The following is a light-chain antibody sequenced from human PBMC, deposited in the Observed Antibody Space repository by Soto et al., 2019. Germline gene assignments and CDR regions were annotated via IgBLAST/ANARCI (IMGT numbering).Light chain of an antibody. CDR1: QSISSW. V-gene: IGKV1-5*03. J-gene: IGKJ1*01. CDR2: KAS. Sequence: DIQMNQSPSTLYASVGDRVTITCRASQSISSWLAWYQQKPGKAPKLLIYKASSLESGVPSRFSGSGSGTEFTLTISSLQPDDFATYYCQQYNSYPWTFGQGTKVEIK. CDR3: QQYNSYPWT.